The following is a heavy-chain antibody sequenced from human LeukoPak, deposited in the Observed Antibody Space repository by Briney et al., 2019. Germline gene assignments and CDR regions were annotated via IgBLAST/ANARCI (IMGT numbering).Heavy chain of an antibody. V-gene: IGHV4-59*01. Sequence: SETLSLTCTVSGGSISSYYWSWIRQPPGKGLEWIGYIYYSGSTNYNPSLKSRVTISVDTSKNQFSLKLSSVTAADAAVYYCERDATSRDLWSGNYYYYGMDVWGQGTTVTVSS. CDR2: IYYSGST. CDR1: GGSISSYY. D-gene: IGHD3-3*01. CDR3: ERDATSRDLWSGNYYYYGMDV. J-gene: IGHJ6*02.